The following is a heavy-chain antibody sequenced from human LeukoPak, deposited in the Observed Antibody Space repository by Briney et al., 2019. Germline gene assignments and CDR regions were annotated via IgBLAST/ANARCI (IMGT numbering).Heavy chain of an antibody. CDR3: ARDPPAVRTNTYA. D-gene: IGHD4/OR15-4a*01. CDR2: IYSGGDT. V-gene: IGHV3-66*01. J-gene: IGHJ5*02. CDR1: GFTVSNNY. Sequence: GGSLRPSCAASGFTVSNNYMNWVRQAPGKGLEWVSLIYSGGDTHYADSVKGRFTISRDSSKNTLYLQMNSLRAEDTAVYYCARDPPAVRTNTYAWGQGTLVTVSS.